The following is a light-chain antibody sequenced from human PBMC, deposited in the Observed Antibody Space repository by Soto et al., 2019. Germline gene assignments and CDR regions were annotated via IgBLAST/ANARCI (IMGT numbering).Light chain of an antibody. CDR1: QSVSSCY. V-gene: IGKV3-20*01. Sequence: EIVLTQSPGTLSLSPGEGATLSCRASQSVSSCYLAWYQQKPGQAPRLLIYGASSRATGIPDRFSGSGSGTDFTLTISRLEPEDFAVYYCQQYGSSLALTFGGGTKV. CDR3: QQYGSSLALT. CDR2: GAS. J-gene: IGKJ4*01.